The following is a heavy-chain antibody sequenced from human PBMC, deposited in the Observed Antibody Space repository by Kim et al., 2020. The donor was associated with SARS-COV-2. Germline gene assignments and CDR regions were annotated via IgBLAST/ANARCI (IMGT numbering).Heavy chain of an antibody. D-gene: IGHD3-10*01. CDR3: VLSGSYYNFPLYYFDY. Sequence: PTLMSRVTISVDTSKNQFSLKLSSVTAADTAVYYCVLSGSYYNFPLYYFDYWGQGTLVTVSS. V-gene: IGHV4-59*01. J-gene: IGHJ4*02.